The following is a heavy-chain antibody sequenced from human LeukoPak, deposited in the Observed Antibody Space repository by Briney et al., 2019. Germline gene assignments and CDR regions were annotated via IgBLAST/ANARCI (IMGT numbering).Heavy chain of an antibody. D-gene: IGHD4-11*01. CDR2: ICYDGSIN. Sequence: VAIICYDGSINYYASSVKGRFTTSKDNSKNTLYLQINSLRGEDTAVYYCTKGGYSNAFDYWAQGTLVTVSS. CDR3: TKGGYSNAFDY. J-gene: IGHJ4*02. V-gene: IGHV3-33*06.